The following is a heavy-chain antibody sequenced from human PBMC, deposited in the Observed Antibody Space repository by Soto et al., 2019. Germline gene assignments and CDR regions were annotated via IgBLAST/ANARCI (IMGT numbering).Heavy chain of an antibody. J-gene: IGHJ4*02. CDR2: IHYRGNT. V-gene: IGHV4-39*01. D-gene: IGHD4-17*01. Sequence: PSETLSLTCAVSGGSVSVDSYYWAWIRQPPGKGLEWIATIHYRGNTYYATSLKSRVTISIDTSKNQFSLMLASVTATDTAFYYCARLATTVSTPNYWGQGPLVTVSS. CDR1: GGSVSVDSYY. CDR3: ARLATTVSTPNY.